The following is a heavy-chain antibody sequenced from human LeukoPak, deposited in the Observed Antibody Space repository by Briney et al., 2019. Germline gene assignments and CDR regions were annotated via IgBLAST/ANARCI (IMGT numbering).Heavy chain of an antibody. CDR3: ANGDDILTGYSFDY. Sequence: PGGSLRLSCAVSGFPLSSYAMSWVHQAPGKGLEWVSATSSSDAGTYYADSVRGRFTISRDNSKNTLYLQMNSLRAEDTAVYYCANGDDILTGYSFDYWGQGTLVTVSS. CDR2: TSSSDAGT. CDR1: GFPLSSYA. D-gene: IGHD3-9*01. V-gene: IGHV3-23*01. J-gene: IGHJ4*02.